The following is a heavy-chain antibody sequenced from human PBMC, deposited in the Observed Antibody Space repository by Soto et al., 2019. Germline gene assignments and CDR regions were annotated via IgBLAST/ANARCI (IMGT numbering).Heavy chain of an antibody. V-gene: IGHV3-7*03. CDR3: AREGGIAAAVYDAFDI. Sequence: PGGSLRLSCAASRFTFSTYWMSWVRQAPGKGLEWVANINQDGSEKYYVDSVKGRFTISRDNAKSSLYLQMNSLRAEDTAVYYCAREGGIAAAVYDAFDIWGQGTMVTVSS. CDR2: INQDGSEK. CDR1: RFTFSTYW. D-gene: IGHD6-13*01. J-gene: IGHJ3*02.